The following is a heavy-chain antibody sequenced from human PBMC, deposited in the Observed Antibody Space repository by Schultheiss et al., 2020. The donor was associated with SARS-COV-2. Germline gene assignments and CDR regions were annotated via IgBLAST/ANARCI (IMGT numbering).Heavy chain of an antibody. CDR2: INPNSGGT. CDR1: GYTFTSYA. CDR3: ARDRRGFGELSFFDP. J-gene: IGHJ5*02. V-gene: IGHV1-2*02. D-gene: IGHD3-10*01. Sequence: ASVKVSCKASGYTFTSYAMNWVRQAPGQGLEWMGWINPNSGGTNYAQKFQGRVTMTRDTSTSTVYMELSSLRSEDTAVYYCARDRRGFGELSFFDPWGQGTLVTVSS.